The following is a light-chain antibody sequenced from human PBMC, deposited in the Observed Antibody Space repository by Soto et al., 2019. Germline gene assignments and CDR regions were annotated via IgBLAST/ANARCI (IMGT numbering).Light chain of an antibody. CDR1: QTVTNSF. V-gene: IGKV3-20*01. Sequence: ENVLTQSPGTLSLSPGERATLSCRASQTVTNSFFACYQQKPGQPPRLLIHGISSRATGIPDRFSGSGSGTDFTLTTSRLEPEDFVVYYCQQYSTLPHTFGRGTKLEV. CDR3: QQYSTLPHT. J-gene: IGKJ2*01. CDR2: GIS.